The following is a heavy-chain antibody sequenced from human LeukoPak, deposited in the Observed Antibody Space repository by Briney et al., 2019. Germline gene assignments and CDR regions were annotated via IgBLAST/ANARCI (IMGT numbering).Heavy chain of an antibody. CDR2: IYTSGST. V-gene: IGHV4-4*07. CDR3: ARDQTKLGANDNWFAP. Sequence: SETLSLTCTVSGASIGTYYWSWIRQPAGKGLEWIGRIYTSGSTSYNPSLNSRVTMSVDTSKNQLSLKLTSVTAADTAVYFCARDQTKLGANDNWFAPWGQGTLVTVSS. CDR1: GASIGTYY. J-gene: IGHJ5*02. D-gene: IGHD1-26*01.